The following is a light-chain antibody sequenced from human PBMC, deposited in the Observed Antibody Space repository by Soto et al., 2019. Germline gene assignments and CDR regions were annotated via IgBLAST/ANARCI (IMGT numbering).Light chain of an antibody. CDR2: ANT. V-gene: IGLV1-40*01. J-gene: IGLJ3*02. CDR1: RSNIGAGYD. CDR3: QSFDSGLSESWL. Sequence: QAVVTQPPSVSGAPGQRVTISCTGSRSNIGAGYDVHWYQQLPGTVPKLLIFANTNRPSGVPDRFSGSKSGTSASLTITGLQAEDEADYYCQSFDSGLSESWLFGGGTQLTVL.